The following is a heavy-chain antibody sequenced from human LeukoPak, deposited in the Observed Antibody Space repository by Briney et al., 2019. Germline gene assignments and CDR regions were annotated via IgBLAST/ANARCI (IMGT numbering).Heavy chain of an antibody. CDR2: IYYSGST. D-gene: IGHD6-19*01. V-gene: IGHV4-59*01. CDR1: GGSISSYY. CDR3: AREVSVAGNNWFDP. J-gene: IGHJ5*02. Sequence: KPSETLSLTCTVSGGSISSYYWSWIRQPPGKGLEWIGYIYYSGSTNYNPSLKSRVTISVTSKNQFSLKLSSVTAADTAVNFCAREVSVAGNNWFDPWGQGALVTVSS.